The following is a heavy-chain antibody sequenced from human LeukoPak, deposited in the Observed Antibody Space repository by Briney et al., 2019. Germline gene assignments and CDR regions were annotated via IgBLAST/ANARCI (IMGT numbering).Heavy chain of an antibody. CDR1: GYSFTSYD. D-gene: IGHD3-10*01. Sequence: ASVKVSCKASGYSFTSYDMNWVRQATGQGLEWMGWMNPDSANTGYAQKFQGRVTMTRDTSISTAYMELSSLRSDDTAVYYCVRSTMGVRRTNDYWGQGTLVTVSS. V-gene: IGHV1-8*01. J-gene: IGHJ4*02. CDR3: VRSTMGVRRTNDY. CDR2: MNPDSANT.